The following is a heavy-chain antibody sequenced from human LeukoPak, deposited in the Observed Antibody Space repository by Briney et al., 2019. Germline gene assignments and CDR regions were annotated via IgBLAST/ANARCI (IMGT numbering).Heavy chain of an antibody. Sequence: SETLSLTCTVSGGSISSYYWSWIRQPPGKGLEWIGYIYYSGSTNYNPSLKSRVTISVDTSKNQFSLKLSSVTAADTAVYYCARALDSLVGPQDFDYWGQGILVTVSS. CDR2: IYYSGST. V-gene: IGHV4-59*01. D-gene: IGHD1-26*01. J-gene: IGHJ4*02. CDR1: GGSISSYY. CDR3: ARALDSLVGPQDFDY.